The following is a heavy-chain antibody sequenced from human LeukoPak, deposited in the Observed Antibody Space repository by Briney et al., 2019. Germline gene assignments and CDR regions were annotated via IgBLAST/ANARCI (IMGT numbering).Heavy chain of an antibody. D-gene: IGHD6-19*01. CDR1: GFTFSSYS. J-gene: IGHJ3*02. CDR3: ARDRFGEQWLVGESHLDAFDI. CDR2: ISSSSSTI. V-gene: IGHV3-48*04. Sequence: GGSLRLSCAASGFTFSSYSMNWVRQAPGKGLEWVSYISSSSSTIYYADSVKGRFTISRDNAKNSLYLQMNSLRAEDTAVYYCARDRFGEQWLVGESHLDAFDIWGQGTMVTVSS.